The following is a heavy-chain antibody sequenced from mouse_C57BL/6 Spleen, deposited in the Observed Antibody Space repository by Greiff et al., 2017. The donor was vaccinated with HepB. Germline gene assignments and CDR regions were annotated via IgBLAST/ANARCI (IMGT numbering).Heavy chain of an antibody. J-gene: IGHJ1*03. CDR2: INYDGSST. D-gene: IGHD2-3*01. CDR3: AKEGGWSYWYVDV. CDR1: GFTFSDYY. Sequence: EVKVVESEGGLVQPGSSMKLSCTASGFTFSDYYMAWVRQVPEKGLEWVANINYDGSSTYYLDSLKSRFIISRDNAKNILYLQMSSQKSEDTATYYCAKEGGWSYWYVDVWGTGTTVTVSS. V-gene: IGHV5-16*01.